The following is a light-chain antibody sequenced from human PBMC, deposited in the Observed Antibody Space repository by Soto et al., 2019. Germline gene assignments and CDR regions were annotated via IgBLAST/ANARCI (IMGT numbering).Light chain of an antibody. V-gene: IGLV2-14*03. Sequence: QSVLTQPASVSGSPGQSITVSCTGTSSDVGAYTYVSWYQHHPGKAPKLVIYDVTHRPSGVSSRFSGSKSGNTASLTISGLQAEDEADYYCSSYTTSSTLVFGGGTKLNVL. CDR1: SSDVGAYTY. CDR3: SSYTTSSTLV. CDR2: DVT. J-gene: IGLJ2*01.